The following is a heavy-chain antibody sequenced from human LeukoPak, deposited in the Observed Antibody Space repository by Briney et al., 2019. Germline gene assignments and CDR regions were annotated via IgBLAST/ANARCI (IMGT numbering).Heavy chain of an antibody. CDR1: GFTFSSYS. D-gene: IGHD5-24*01. Sequence: KTGGSLRLSCAAPGFTFSSYSMNWVRQAPGKGLEWVSFISSSSSYIYYADSVKGRFTISRDNAKNSLYLQMNSLRAEDTAVYYCARGSGYNYYYFDYWGQGTLVTVSS. CDR3: ARGSGYNYYYFDY. CDR2: ISSSSSYI. J-gene: IGHJ4*02. V-gene: IGHV3-21*01.